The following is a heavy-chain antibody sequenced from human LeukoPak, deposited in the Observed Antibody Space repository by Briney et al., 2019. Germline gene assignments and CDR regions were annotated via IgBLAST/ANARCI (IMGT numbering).Heavy chain of an antibody. Sequence: PGGSLRLSCAASGFIFNSYAMRWVRQAPGKGLEWVSSISGSGDTTYYADSVKGRFTISRDNSKNTLYLQMNSLRVEDTAVYYCADSNYWYPVDYWGQGTLVTVSS. J-gene: IGHJ4*02. CDR3: ADSNYWYPVDY. V-gene: IGHV3-23*01. D-gene: IGHD4-11*01. CDR1: GFIFNSYA. CDR2: ISGSGDTT.